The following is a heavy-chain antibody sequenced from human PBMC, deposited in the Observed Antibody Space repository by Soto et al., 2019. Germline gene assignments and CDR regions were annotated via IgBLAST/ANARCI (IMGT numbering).Heavy chain of an antibody. CDR3: AREMDYGDYDAFDI. CDR2: ISYDGSNK. D-gene: IGHD4-17*01. CDR1: GFTFSSYA. J-gene: IGHJ3*02. V-gene: IGHV3-30-3*01. Sequence: GGSLRLSCAASGFTFSSYAMHWVRQAPGKGLEWVAVISYDGSNKYYADSVKGRFTISRDNSKNTLYLQMNSLRAEDTAVYYCAREMDYGDYDAFDIWVQGTMVTVSS.